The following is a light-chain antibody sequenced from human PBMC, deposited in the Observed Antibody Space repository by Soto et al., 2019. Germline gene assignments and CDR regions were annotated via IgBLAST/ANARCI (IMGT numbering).Light chain of an antibody. Sequence: EIVLTQSPGTLSLSPGERATLSCRASQSVSSYLAWYQQKPGQAPRLLIYGASSRATGIPDRFSGSGSGTDFSLTISGLEPEVFAVSYCQKYVSSSRTSGQATKVEIK. CDR3: QKYVSSSRT. CDR1: QSVSSY. J-gene: IGKJ1*01. V-gene: IGKV3-20*01. CDR2: GAS.